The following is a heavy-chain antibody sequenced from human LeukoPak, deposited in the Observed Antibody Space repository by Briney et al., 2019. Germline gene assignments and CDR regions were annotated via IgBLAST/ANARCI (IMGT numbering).Heavy chain of an antibody. CDR1: GFNFKSFD. CDR2: ISYDGSNK. Sequence: GECLRLPCGDCGFNFKSFDLHGVRHAPGKGLEWVAVISYDGSNKYYADSVKGRFTISRENSKNTLYLQMNSMRAEDAAVYYCARVLDNWIEDFRFDYWGQGTLVTVSS. J-gene: IGHJ4*02. CDR3: ARVLDNWIEDFRFDY. D-gene: IGHD1-20*01. V-gene: IGHV3-30*01.